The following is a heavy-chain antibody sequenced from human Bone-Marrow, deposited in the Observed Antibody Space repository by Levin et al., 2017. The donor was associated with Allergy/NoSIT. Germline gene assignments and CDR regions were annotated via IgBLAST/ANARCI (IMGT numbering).Heavy chain of an antibody. D-gene: IGHD4-23*01. Sequence: PSQTLSLTCSVSNESISYFYWRWIRPPPGKGLEWIGNMYNSGSTNYNPSVEGRVTISVDMSRNQFSLHLNSVTPADTAVYYCARGPGGNGDFFDSWGQGTLVTVAS. V-gene: IGHV4-59*01. CDR2: MYNSGST. J-gene: IGHJ4*02. CDR1: NESISYFY. CDR3: ARGPGGNGDFFDS.